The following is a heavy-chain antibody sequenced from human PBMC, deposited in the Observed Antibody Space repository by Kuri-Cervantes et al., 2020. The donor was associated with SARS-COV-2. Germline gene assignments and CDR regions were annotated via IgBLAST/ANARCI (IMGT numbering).Heavy chain of an antibody. D-gene: IGHD6-13*01. CDR2: IKQDGSEK. V-gene: IGHV3-7*01. CDR3: AREQPDATFFDY. J-gene: IGHJ4*02. Sequence: GESLKISCAASGFTFSSYWMSWVRQAPGKGLEWVANIKQDGSEKYYVDSVKGRFTISRDNAKNSLYLQMNSLRAEDTAVYYCAREQPDATFFDYWGQGTLVTVSS. CDR1: GFTFSSYW.